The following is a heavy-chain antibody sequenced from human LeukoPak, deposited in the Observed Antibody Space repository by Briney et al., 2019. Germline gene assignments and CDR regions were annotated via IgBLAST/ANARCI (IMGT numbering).Heavy chain of an antibody. CDR1: GFTFSSYS. V-gene: IGHV3-21*01. J-gene: IGHJ5*02. Sequence: GGSLRLSCAASGFTFSSYSMNWVRQAPGKGLEWVSSISSSSSYIYYADSVKGRFTISRDNAKNSLYLQMNSLRAEDTAVYYCARDREYGSGSYYNWFDPWGQGTLVTVSS. D-gene: IGHD3-10*01. CDR3: ARDREYGSGSYYNWFDP. CDR2: ISSSSSYI.